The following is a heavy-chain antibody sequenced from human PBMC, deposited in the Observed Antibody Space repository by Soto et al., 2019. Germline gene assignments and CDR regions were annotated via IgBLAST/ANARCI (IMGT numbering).Heavy chain of an antibody. D-gene: IGHD3-10*01. J-gene: IGHJ4*02. CDR3: ARARSALLFFDY. V-gene: IGHV3-66*01. Sequence: GGSLRLSCAASGFTVSSNYMSWVRQAPGKGLEWVSVIYSGGSTYYADSVKGRFTISRDNSKNTLYLQMNSLSAEDTAVYYCARARSALLFFDYWGQGTLVTVSS. CDR2: IYSGGST. CDR1: GFTVSSNY.